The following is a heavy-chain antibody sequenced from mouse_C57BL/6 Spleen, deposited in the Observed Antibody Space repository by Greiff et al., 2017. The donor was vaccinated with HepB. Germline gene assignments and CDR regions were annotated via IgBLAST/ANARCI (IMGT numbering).Heavy chain of an antibody. V-gene: IGHV10-1*01. CDR2: IRSKSNNYAT. Sequence: EVQLQESGGGLVQPKGSLKLSCAASGFSFNTYAMNWVRQAPGKGLEWVARIRSKSNNYATYYADSVKDRFTISRDDSESMLYLQMNNLKTEDTAMYYCVRQGYYGVGWYFDVWGTGTTVTVSS. J-gene: IGHJ1*03. CDR3: VRQGYYGVGWYFDV. CDR1: GFSFNTYA. D-gene: IGHD1-1*01.